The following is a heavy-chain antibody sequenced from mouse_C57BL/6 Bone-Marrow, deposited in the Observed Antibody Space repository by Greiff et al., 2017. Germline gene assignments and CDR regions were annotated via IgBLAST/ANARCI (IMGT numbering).Heavy chain of an antibody. Sequence: VKLQQSGAELARPGASVKLSCKASGYTFTSYGISRVKQRTGLGLEWIGEISPRSGNTSSNEKFKGKATLTADKSSSTAYMELRSLTSEDSAVYFCARSGWFFDYWGQGTTLTVTS. V-gene: IGHV1-81*01. CDR1: GYTFTSYG. CDR2: ISPRSGNT. D-gene: IGHD2-3*01. J-gene: IGHJ2*01. CDR3: ARSGWFFDY.